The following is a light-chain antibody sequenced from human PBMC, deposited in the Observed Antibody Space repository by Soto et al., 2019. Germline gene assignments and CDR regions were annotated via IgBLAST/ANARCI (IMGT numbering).Light chain of an antibody. Sequence: IVMTQSPATLSVSPGERATLSCRASQNIYSNIAWYQQRPGQAPRLLIYRASTRATGVPARFSGSGSGTDFTLTISSLQSEDFAVYYCQQYNNWWTFGQGTKVDIK. CDR2: RAS. CDR3: QQYNNWWT. CDR1: QNIYSN. J-gene: IGKJ1*01. V-gene: IGKV3-15*01.